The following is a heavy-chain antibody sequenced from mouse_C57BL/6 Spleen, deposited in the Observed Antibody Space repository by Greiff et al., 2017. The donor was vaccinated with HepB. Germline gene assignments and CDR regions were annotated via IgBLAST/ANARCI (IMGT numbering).Heavy chain of an antibody. D-gene: IGHD1-1*01. Sequence: EVQLQQSGPELVKPGASVKISCKASGYTFTDYYMNWVKQSHGKSLEWIGDINPNNGGTSYNQKFKGKATLTVDKSSSTAYMELRSLTSEDSAVYYCARRDYYGLYWYFDVWGTGTTVTVSS. J-gene: IGHJ1*03. V-gene: IGHV1-26*01. CDR2: INPNNGGT. CDR1: GYTFTDYY. CDR3: ARRDYYGLYWYFDV.